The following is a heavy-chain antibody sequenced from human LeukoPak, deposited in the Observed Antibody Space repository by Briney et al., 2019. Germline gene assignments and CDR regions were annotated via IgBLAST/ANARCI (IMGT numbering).Heavy chain of an antibody. CDR2: IWSDGNNR. Sequence: PGRSLRPSCAASGFTFSNYGMHWVRQAPGKGLEWVAVIWSDGNNRYYADSVKGRFIFSRDNSKNTLSLQMNSLRAEDTAVYYCVKERGPFDGFDIWGQGTMVTVFS. CDR3: VKERGPFDGFDI. J-gene: IGHJ3*02. CDR1: GFTFSNYG. V-gene: IGHV3-33*06.